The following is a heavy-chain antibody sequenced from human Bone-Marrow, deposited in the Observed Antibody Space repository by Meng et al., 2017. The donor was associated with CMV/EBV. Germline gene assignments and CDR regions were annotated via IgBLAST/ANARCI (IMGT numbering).Heavy chain of an antibody. CDR1: GGTFSSYT. V-gene: IGHV1-69*02. J-gene: IGHJ4*02. Sequence: QVSCKASGGTFSSYTISWVRQAPGQGLEWMGRIIPILGIANYAQKFQGRVTITADKSTSTAYMELSSLRSEDTAVYYCARVAITGTGEGLWLDYWGQGTLVTVSS. D-gene: IGHD1-20*01. CDR2: IIPILGIA. CDR3: ARVAITGTGEGLWLDY.